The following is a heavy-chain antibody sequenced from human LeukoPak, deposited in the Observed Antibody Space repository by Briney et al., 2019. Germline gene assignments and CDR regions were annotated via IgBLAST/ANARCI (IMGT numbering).Heavy chain of an antibody. CDR1: GFTFSGSA. D-gene: IGHD3-3*02. V-gene: IGHV3-73*01. CDR2: IRSTGNNYAT. J-gene: IGHJ3*02. CDR3: TFISTYDAFDI. Sequence: GGSLELSCAASGFTFSGSAMHWVRQASGKGLEWVGRIRSTGNNYATTYAASVKGRFTISRDDSKNTAYLQMNSLKTEDTAVYYCTFISTYDAFDIWGQGTMVTVSS.